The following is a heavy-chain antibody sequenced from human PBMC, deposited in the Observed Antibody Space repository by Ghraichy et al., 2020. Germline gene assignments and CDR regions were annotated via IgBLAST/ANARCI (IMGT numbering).Heavy chain of an antibody. CDR1: GFTVSSTY. CDR3: ARDRPFDY. CDR2: IYSGGST. Sequence: GGSLRLSCAASGFTVSSTYMNWVRQAPGKGLEWVSIIYSGGSTYYADSVKDRFTISRDNSKNTLYLQMNSLRAEDTAVYYCARDRPFDYWGQGTLVTVSS. V-gene: IGHV3-53*01. J-gene: IGHJ4*02.